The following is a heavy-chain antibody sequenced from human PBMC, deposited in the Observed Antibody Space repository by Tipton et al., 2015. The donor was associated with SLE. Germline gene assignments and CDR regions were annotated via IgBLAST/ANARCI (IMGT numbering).Heavy chain of an antibody. V-gene: IGHV4-39*07. Sequence: TLSLTCTVSGGSISSSSYYWGWIRQPPGKGLEWIGSIYYSGSTYYNPSLKSRVTISVDTSKNQFSLKLSSVTAAGTAVYYCARDAYYYDSSGYPIGYFDYWGQGTLVTVSS. J-gene: IGHJ4*02. CDR2: IYYSGST. D-gene: IGHD3-22*01. CDR3: ARDAYYYDSSGYPIGYFDY. CDR1: GGSISSSSYY.